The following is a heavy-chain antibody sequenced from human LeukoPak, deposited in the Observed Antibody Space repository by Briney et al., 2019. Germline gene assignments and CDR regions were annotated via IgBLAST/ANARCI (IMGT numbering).Heavy chain of an antibody. CDR3: AKDMSGYSGYDDY. V-gene: IGHV3-23*01. Sequence: GGSLRLSCAASGFTFSSYAMSWVRQAPGKGLEWVSAISGSGGSTYYADSVKGRLTISRDNSKNTLYLQMNSLRAEDTAVYYCAKDMSGYSGYDDYWGQGTLVIVSS. D-gene: IGHD5-12*01. J-gene: IGHJ4*02. CDR1: GFTFSSYA. CDR2: ISGSGGST.